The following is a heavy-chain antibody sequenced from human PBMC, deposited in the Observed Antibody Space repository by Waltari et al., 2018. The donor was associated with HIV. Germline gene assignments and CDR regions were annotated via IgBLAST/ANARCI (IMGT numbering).Heavy chain of an antibody. V-gene: IGHV3-48*03. CDR2: ISDSGSTR. D-gene: IGHD3-22*01. CDR1: GSPFRRYE. Sequence: EVQVVESGGGLVQPGRSLRLSCSASGSPFRRYEMNWVRQAPGKGLEWLSYISDSGSTRYYADSVKGRFTISRDNAKNSLYLQMNSLRAEDTAVYYCAATRYYYDSSGRWGQGTLVTVSS. J-gene: IGHJ4*02. CDR3: AATRYYYDSSGR.